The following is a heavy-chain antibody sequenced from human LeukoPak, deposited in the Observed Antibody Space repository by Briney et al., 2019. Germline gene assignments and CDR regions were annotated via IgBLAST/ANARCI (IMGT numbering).Heavy chain of an antibody. CDR1: GRSISSYY. V-gene: IGHV4-59*01. CDR2: IYYSGST. D-gene: IGHD3-10*01. J-gene: IGHJ3*02. Sequence: SETLSLTCTVSGRSISSYYWSWIRQPPGKGLEWIGYIYYSGSTKYNPSPVSRVTMSVDTSKNQFTLKLNPVTAADTAVYYCPRAGSGNFRTFDIWGHGTMVTVSS. CDR3: PRAGSGNFRTFDI.